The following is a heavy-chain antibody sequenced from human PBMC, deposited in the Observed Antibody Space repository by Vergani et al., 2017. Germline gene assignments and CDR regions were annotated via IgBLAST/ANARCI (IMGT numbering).Heavy chain of an antibody. Sequence: QVQLQQWGGGLLKPSETLSLTCVVNGGSFTSYHWTWIRQSPGEGMEWVGAIDHTGRPDYNPSLKSRLTMSVHKSRNQFSLTLNSVTATDTAIYFCSRVNTETNGHLYYYYYMDVWGQGTAVTVS. D-gene: IGHD4-11*01. CDR2: IDHTGRP. V-gene: IGHV4-34*01. CDR1: GGSFTSYH. J-gene: IGHJ6*03. CDR3: SRVNTETNGHLYYYYYMDV.